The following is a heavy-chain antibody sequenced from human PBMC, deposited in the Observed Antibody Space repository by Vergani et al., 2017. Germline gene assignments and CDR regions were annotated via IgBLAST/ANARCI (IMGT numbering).Heavy chain of an antibody. CDR1: GGSISSSSYY. J-gene: IGHJ4*02. CDR3: ARRYARTGTPGHLFDY. V-gene: IGHV4-39*01. Sequence: QLQLQESGPGLVKPSETLSLTCTVSGGSISSSSYYWGWIRQPPGKGLEWIGSIYYSGSTYYNPSLKSRVTISVDTSKNQFSLKLSSVTAADTAVYYCARRYARTGTPGHLFDYWGQGTLVTVSS. D-gene: IGHD1-1*01. CDR2: IYYSGST.